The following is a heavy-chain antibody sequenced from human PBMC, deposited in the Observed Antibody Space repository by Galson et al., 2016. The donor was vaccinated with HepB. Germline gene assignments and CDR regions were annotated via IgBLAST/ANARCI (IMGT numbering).Heavy chain of an antibody. CDR3: ARQPQDNGDFAVFDS. Sequence: SETLSLTCTVSGGSISSSSYFWAWIRQPPGKGLEWIGNMYYSGSTDYHPSLKSRVTISMDVSKNQFSLRLSSVTAADTAIYHCARQPQDNGDFAVFDSWGQGTLVTVSS. CDR2: MYYSGST. J-gene: IGHJ4*02. V-gene: IGHV4-39*01. D-gene: IGHD4-17*01. CDR1: GGSISSSSYF.